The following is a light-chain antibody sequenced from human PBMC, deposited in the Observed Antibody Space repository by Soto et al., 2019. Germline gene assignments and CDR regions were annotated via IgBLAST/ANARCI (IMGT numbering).Light chain of an antibody. CDR3: QQRSSWPPT. CDR2: DAS. J-gene: IGKJ4*01. V-gene: IGKV3-11*01. CDR1: QTVSTS. Sequence: EVVLTPSPATLSLSPGQRATLSCRASQTVSTSLAWYQQRPGQAPRLLIYDASNRATGIPARFSGSGSGTDFTLTISNLEPEDFAVYYCQQRSSWPPTFGGGTKVDIK.